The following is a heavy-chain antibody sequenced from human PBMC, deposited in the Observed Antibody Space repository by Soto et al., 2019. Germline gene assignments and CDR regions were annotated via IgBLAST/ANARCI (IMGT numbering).Heavy chain of an antibody. CDR2: ISYDGSNK. V-gene: IGHV3-30-3*01. J-gene: IGHJ4*02. D-gene: IGHD5-12*01. CDR1: GFTFSNYA. CDR3: ARDHHRYSGYDYVDY. Sequence: GGSLRLSCAPSGFTFSNYAMHWVRQAPGKGLEWVAVISYDGSNKYYADSVKGRFTISRDNSKNTLYLQMNSLRAEDTAVYYCARDHHRYSGYDYVDYWGQGTLVTVSS.